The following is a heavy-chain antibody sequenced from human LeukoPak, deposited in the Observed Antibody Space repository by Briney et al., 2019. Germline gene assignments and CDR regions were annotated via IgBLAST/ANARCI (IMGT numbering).Heavy chain of an antibody. CDR1: GFIFSSYA. CDR3: ARDAMIAVVSPPDY. D-gene: IGHD3-22*01. CDR2: ISYDGSNE. J-gene: IGHJ4*02. V-gene: IGHV3-30*04. Sequence: GGSLRLSCAASGFIFSSYAMHWVRQAPGKGLEWVAVISYDGSNEYYADSVKGRFTISRDNSKNTLYLQMNSLRAEDTAVYYCARDAMIAVVSPPDYWGQGTLVTVSS.